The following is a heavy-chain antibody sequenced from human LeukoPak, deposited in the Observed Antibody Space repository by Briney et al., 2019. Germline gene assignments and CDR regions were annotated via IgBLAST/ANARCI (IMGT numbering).Heavy chain of an antibody. D-gene: IGHD6-13*01. V-gene: IGHV3-15*01. CDR3: TTVGSSWGFDY. CDR1: GFTFSAAW. CDR2: IKSRTDGGTT. Sequence: GGSLRLSCVASGFTFSAAWMTWVRQAPGKGLECVGRIKSRTDGGTTYYATPVKGRFAISRDDSKNTLYLQMNSLKIEDTGVYYCTTVGSSWGFDYWGQGTLVTVSS. J-gene: IGHJ4*02.